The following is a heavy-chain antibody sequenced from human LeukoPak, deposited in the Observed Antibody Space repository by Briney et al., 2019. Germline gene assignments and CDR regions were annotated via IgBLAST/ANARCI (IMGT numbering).Heavy chain of an antibody. CDR3: ARDSSGWYLVGYFDY. CDR1: GDSVSSNSAA. V-gene: IGHV6-1*01. J-gene: IGHJ4*02. CDR2: TYYRSKWYN. D-gene: IGHD6-19*01. Sequence: SQTLSLTCSISGDSVSSNSAAWNWTRQSPSRSLEWLGRTYYRSKWYNDYAVSVKSRININPYTSKNQFSLQLNSVTPEDTAVYYCARDSSGWYLVGYFDYWGQRTLVTVSS.